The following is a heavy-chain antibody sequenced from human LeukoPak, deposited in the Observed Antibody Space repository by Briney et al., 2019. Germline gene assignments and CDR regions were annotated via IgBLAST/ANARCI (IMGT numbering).Heavy chain of an antibody. J-gene: IGHJ4*02. CDR2: IYYSGST. CDR1: GGSISSYY. V-gene: IGHV4-59*01. Sequence: PSETLSLTCTVSGGSISSYYWSWIRQPPGKGLEWIGYIYYSGSTNYNPSLKSRVTISVDTSKNQFSLKVNSVTAADTAVYYCARRSVVGARTFYFDYWGQGILVTVSS. D-gene: IGHD2-15*01. CDR3: ARRSVVGARTFYFDY.